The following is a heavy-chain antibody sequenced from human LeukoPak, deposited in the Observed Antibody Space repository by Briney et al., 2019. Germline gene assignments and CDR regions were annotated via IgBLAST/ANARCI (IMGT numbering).Heavy chain of an antibody. D-gene: IGHD5-24*01. CDR3: ATISAQTFDI. CDR1: GFTFRSHW. V-gene: IGHV3-7*01. J-gene: IGHJ3*02. CDR2: IKPDGIDK. Sequence: PGWSLRLSCVGSGFTFRSHWVNWVRQSPGKGLEWVANIKPDGIDKYYVDSARGRFTVSRDNAKNSAFLQMNSLRAEDTAIYYCATISAQTFDIWGQGTLVSVSS.